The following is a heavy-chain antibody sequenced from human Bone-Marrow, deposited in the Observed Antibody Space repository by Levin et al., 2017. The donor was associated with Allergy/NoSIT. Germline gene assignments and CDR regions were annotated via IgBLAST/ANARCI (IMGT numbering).Heavy chain of an antibody. CDR3: VTFVVSLTSPDS. V-gene: IGHV1-69*13. J-gene: IGHJ5*01. CDR1: GGTFGTSG. D-gene: IGHD2-21*01. CDR2: IIPLFGTV. Sequence: SVKVSCKASGGTFGTSGFYWVRQAPGQGLEWMGGIIPLFGTVNYAQKFQGRVTITADGSTTTAYMELSSLRSEDTAIYFCVTFVVSLTSPDSWGPGTLVTVSS.